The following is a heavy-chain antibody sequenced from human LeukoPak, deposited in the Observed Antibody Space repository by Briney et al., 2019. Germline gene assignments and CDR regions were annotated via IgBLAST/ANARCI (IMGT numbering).Heavy chain of an antibody. CDR2: VYYSGTT. J-gene: IGHJ3*02. V-gene: IGHV4-61*01. Sequence: PSETLSLICSVSGGSVNSGSYYWSWIRQPPGKGLEWIGYVYYSGTTHYNPSLKSRITISVDTSKNQFSLRLSSVTAADTAVYYCASNKGRWNDAAFDIWGQGTMVTVSS. CDR3: ASNKGRWNDAAFDI. CDR1: GGSVNSGSYY. D-gene: IGHD1-1*01.